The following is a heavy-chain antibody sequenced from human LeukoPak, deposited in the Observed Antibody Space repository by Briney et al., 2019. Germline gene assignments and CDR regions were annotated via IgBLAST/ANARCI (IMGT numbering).Heavy chain of an antibody. CDR2: IKSKTDGGTT. CDR1: GFTFSNAW. Sequence: GGSLRLSCAASGFTFSNAWMSWVRQAPGKGLEWVGRIKSKTDGGTTDYAAPVKGRFTISRDDSKNTLYLQMNSLKTEDTAVYYCTTGYDSSGYYYLWGQGTLVTVSS. V-gene: IGHV3-15*01. D-gene: IGHD3-22*01. J-gene: IGHJ4*02. CDR3: TTGYDSSGYYYL.